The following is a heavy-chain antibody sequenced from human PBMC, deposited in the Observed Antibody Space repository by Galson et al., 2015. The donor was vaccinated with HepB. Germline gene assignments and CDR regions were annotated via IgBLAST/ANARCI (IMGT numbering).Heavy chain of an antibody. J-gene: IGHJ4*02. V-gene: IGHV3-23*01. CDR2: ISGSGGST. Sequence: SLRLSCAASGFTFSSYAMSWVRQAPGKGLEWVSAISGSGGSTYYADSVKGRFTISRDNSKNTLYLQMNSLRAEGTAVYYCAKFSTQWLTPCDYWGQGTLVTVSS. CDR3: AKFSTQWLTPCDY. CDR1: GFTFSSYA. D-gene: IGHD6-19*01.